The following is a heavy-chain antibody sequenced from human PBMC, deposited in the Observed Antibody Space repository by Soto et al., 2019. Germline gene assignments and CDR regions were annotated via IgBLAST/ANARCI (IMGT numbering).Heavy chain of an antibody. Sequence: QVQLQQWGAGLLKPSETLSLTCAVYGGSFSGYYWTWIRQPPGTGLEWSGEINHSGSTNYNPSLKSRVTIAVDTSKNQFSLKRTSVTAADTAVYYCARDKITGLFDYWGQGTLVTVSS. CDR1: GGSFSGYY. J-gene: IGHJ4*02. V-gene: IGHV4-34*01. D-gene: IGHD2-8*02. CDR3: ARDKITGLFDY. CDR2: INHSGST.